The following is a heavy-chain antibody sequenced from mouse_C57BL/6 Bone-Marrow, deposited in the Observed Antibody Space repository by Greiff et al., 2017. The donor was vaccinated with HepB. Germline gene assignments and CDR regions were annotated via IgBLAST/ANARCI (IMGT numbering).Heavy chain of an antibody. CDR2: INPYNDGT. Sequence: EVQLQQSGPVLVKPGASVKMSCKASGYTFTDYYMNWVKQSHGKSLEWIGVINPYNDGTSYNQKFKGKATLTVDKSSSTAYMELNSLTSEDSAVYYCARDYYGSSYFDYWGQGTTLTVSS. V-gene: IGHV1-19*01. CDR3: ARDYYGSSYFDY. J-gene: IGHJ2*01. D-gene: IGHD1-1*01. CDR1: GYTFTDYY.